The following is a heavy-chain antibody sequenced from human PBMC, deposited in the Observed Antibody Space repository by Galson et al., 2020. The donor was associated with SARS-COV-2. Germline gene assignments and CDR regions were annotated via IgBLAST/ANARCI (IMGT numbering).Heavy chain of an antibody. Sequence: ASVKVSCKASGYTFTGYYMHWVRQAPGQGLEWMGWINPNSGGTNYAQKFQGWVTMTRDTSISTAYMELSRLRSDDTAVYYCARGGSVPYDHVWGSYRFPAYFDLWGRGTLVTVSS. CDR3: ARGGSVPYDHVWGSYRFPAYFDL. J-gene: IGHJ2*01. V-gene: IGHV1-2*04. CDR2: INPNSGGT. D-gene: IGHD3-16*02. CDR1: GYTFTGYY.